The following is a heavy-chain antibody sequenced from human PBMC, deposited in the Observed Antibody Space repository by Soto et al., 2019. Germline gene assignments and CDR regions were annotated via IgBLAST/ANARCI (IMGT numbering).Heavy chain of an antibody. D-gene: IGHD3-10*01. CDR1: GFTFRSYG. J-gene: IGHJ6*02. Sequence: GGSLRLSCAASGFTFRSYGIHWVRQAPGKGLEWVALISYDGNNKYYGDSVKGRFTISRENSKNTLYLQMNSLRAEDTAIYHCAKDEDPKLWFGELSHYFGLDVWGQGTTVTVSS. CDR3: AKDEDPKLWFGELSHYFGLDV. V-gene: IGHV3-30*18. CDR2: ISYDGNNK.